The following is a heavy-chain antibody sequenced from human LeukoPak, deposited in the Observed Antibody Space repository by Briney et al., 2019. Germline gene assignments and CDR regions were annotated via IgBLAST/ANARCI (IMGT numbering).Heavy chain of an antibody. CDR2: IIPILGIA. J-gene: IGHJ5*02. CDR1: GGTFSSYA. D-gene: IGHD3-10*01. V-gene: IGHV1-69*04. CDR3: ASYTGLKLLWFGEAWGYNWFDP. Sequence: ASVTVSCKASGGTFSSYAISWVRQAPGQGLEWMGRIIPILGIANYAQKFQGRVTITADKSTSTAYMELSSLRSEDTAVYYCASYTGLKLLWFGEAWGYNWFDPWGQGTLVTVSS.